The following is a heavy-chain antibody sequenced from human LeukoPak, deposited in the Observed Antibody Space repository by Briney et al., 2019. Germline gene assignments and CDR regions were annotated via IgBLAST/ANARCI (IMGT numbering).Heavy chain of an antibody. J-gene: IGHJ4*02. Sequence: GGSLRLSCAASGFTFSSYAMSWVRQAPGKGLEWVSAISGSGGSTYYADSVKGRFTTSRDNSKNTLYLQMNSLRAEDTAVYCCARDKDLYDSSGYYSDYWGQGTLVTVSS. CDR3: ARDKDLYDSSGYYSDY. CDR1: GFTFSSYA. CDR2: ISGSGGST. V-gene: IGHV3-23*01. D-gene: IGHD3-22*01.